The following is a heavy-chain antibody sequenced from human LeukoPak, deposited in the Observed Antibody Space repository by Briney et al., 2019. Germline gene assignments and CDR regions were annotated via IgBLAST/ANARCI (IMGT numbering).Heavy chain of an antibody. D-gene: IGHD3-10*01. Sequence: GGSLRLSCTASGFTFSSYGMHWVRQAPGKGLEWVAFIRYDGSNKYYADSVKGRFTISRDNSKNTLYLQMNSLRAEDTAVYYCAKDRSGSGSYYHYWGQGTLVTVSS. CDR3: AKDRSGSGSYYHY. V-gene: IGHV3-30*02. CDR1: GFTFSSYG. J-gene: IGHJ4*02. CDR2: IRYDGSNK.